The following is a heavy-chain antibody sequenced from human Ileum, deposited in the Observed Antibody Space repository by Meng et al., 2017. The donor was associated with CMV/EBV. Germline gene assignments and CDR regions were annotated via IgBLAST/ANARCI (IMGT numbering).Heavy chain of an antibody. Sequence: CAASGITFSSYAMSWIRQDPGKGLEWVSGISGSGGDTYYADSVKGRFTISRDNSKNTLYLKMNSLRVEDTAVYYCATRTVTASFDYWGQGTLVTVSS. CDR1: GITFSSYA. CDR3: ATRTVTASFDY. CDR2: ISGSGGDT. J-gene: IGHJ4*02. D-gene: IGHD4-17*01. V-gene: IGHV3-23*01.